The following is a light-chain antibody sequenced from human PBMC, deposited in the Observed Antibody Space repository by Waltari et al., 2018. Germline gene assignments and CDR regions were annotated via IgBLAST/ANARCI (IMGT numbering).Light chain of an antibody. CDR1: RGHSSPL. Sequence: QLVLTQSPSASASLGASVTLTCTPRRGHSSPLIAWLQQRPERGPRYLMKVNSDGSHSKGDDIPDRFSGSSSGAERYLTISSLQSEDEADYYCETGGHGTWVFGGGTKLTVL. V-gene: IGLV4-69*01. CDR2: VNSDGSH. CDR3: ETGGHGTWV. J-gene: IGLJ3*02.